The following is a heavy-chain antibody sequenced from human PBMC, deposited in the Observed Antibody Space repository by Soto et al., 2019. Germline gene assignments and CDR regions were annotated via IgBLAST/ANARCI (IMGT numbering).Heavy chain of an antibody. V-gene: IGHV1-3*01. CDR2: IHAGNGNT. Sequence: QVQLVQSGAEVRKPGASVKVSCKASGYRFSDLGMHWVRQAPGQRLEWMGWIHAGNGNTKYSQKYQGRATMTRDTSASTAYMELGSRTSEATAFYYCTNSYGGSITCLGNFWGQGTLVTVPS. CDR1: GYRFSDLG. CDR3: TNSYGGSITCLGNF. J-gene: IGHJ4*02. D-gene: IGHD3-10*01.